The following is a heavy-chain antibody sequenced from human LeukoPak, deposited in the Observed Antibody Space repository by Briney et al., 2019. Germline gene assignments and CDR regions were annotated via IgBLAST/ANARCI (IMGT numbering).Heavy chain of an antibody. Sequence: GASVKVSCKASGYTFTSYAIIWVRQAPGQGLEWMGWISGYNGNTKYTQRLQGRVTMTTETSTSTAYTELRSLRSDDTAVYYCARDVQSGAWQYSFDYWGQGTLVTVSS. V-gene: IGHV1-18*01. J-gene: IGHJ4*02. CDR2: ISGYNGNT. CDR3: ARDVQSGAWQYSFDY. CDR1: GYTFTSYA. D-gene: IGHD4-17*01.